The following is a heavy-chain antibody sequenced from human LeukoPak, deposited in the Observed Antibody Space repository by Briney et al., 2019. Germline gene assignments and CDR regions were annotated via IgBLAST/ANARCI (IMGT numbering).Heavy chain of an antibody. CDR3: AGGYCTGGLCFRLFDS. CDR1: GGSISSNSYF. D-gene: IGHD2-8*02. Sequence: SETLSLTCTVSGGSISSNSYFWGLIRQPPGKGLEWIGSLYSGGTNYTPSLKSRVTISVDTSKNQFSLKLTSVTAADTAVYFCAGGYCTGGLCFRLFDSWGQGTLVTVSS. CDR2: LYSGGT. V-gene: IGHV4-39*01. J-gene: IGHJ4*02.